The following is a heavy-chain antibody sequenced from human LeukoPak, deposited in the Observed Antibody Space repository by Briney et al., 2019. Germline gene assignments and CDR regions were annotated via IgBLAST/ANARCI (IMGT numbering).Heavy chain of an antibody. V-gene: IGHV3-74*01. CDR1: GFIFDDYG. J-gene: IGHJ2*01. Sequence: GGSLRLSCAASGFIFDDYGMSWVRQAPGKGLVWVSRINSDGINTSYADSVKGRFTISRDNAKNSLYLQMNSLRAEDTAVYYCAGSDTIGYLPREWDYWYFDLWGRGTLVTVSS. CDR2: INSDGINT. CDR3: AGSDTIGYLPREWDYWYFDL. D-gene: IGHD3-10*01.